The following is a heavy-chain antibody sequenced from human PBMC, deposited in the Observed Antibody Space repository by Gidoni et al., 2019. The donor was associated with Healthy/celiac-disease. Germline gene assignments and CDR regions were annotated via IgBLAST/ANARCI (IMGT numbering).Heavy chain of an antibody. CDR1: GSGLNSYW. V-gene: IGHV5-51*01. Sequence: ELHLVQSGAGVKKPGESLTISCKGSGSGLNSYWIGWVLQMPGQGLEWMGIIYPGDADTRYSPSFQGQVTISADKSIRTACLQGSSLKASDTAMYYVARRSPGIVGATNHFDYWGQGTLVTVSS. CDR3: ARRSPGIVGATNHFDY. D-gene: IGHD1-26*01. CDR2: IYPGDADT. J-gene: IGHJ4*02.